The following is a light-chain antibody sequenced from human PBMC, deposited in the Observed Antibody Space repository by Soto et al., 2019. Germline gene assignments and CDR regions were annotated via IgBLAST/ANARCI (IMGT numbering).Light chain of an antibody. Sequence: QSALTQPRSVSGSPGQSVTISCTGTNSDVGAYNSVSWYQQHPGKAPIVMIYDVGKRPSGVPDRFSGSKSGNTASLTISGLQAEDEADYYCCSYAGRSMLFGGGTKVTVL. CDR2: DVG. J-gene: IGLJ2*01. CDR1: NSDVGAYNS. V-gene: IGLV2-11*01. CDR3: CSYAGRSML.